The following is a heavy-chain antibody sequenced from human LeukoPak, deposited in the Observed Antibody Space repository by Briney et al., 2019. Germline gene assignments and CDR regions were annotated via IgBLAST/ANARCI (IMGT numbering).Heavy chain of an antibody. Sequence: GASVKVSCKASGYTFTGYYMHWVRQAPGQGLEWMGWINPNSGGTNYAQKFQGRVTMTRDTSISTAYMELSRLRPDDTAVYYCARGPIFAITMVRGVILVYWGQGTLVTVSS. V-gene: IGHV1-2*02. CDR3: ARGPIFAITMVRGVILVY. CDR2: INPNSGGT. CDR1: GYTFTGYY. J-gene: IGHJ4*02. D-gene: IGHD3-10*01.